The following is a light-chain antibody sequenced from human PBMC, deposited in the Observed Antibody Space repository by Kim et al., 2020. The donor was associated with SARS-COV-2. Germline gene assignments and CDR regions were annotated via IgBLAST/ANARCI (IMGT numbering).Light chain of an antibody. CDR2: GAS. CDR3: QQYTYWPLT. J-gene: IGKJ4*01. CDR1: QSVDIR. V-gene: IGKV3-15*01. Sequence: VSPGERLTLSCRASQSVDIRLAWYQQKPGQAPRLLIYGASTRATGIPARFSGSGSGTQFTLTISSLQSEDLAVYYCQQYTYWPLTFGGGTKVDIK.